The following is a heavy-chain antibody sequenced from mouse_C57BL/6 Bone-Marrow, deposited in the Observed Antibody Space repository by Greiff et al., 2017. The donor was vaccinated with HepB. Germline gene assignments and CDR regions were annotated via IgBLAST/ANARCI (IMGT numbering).Heavy chain of an antibody. CDR1: GYAFTNYL. Sequence: QVQLKESGAELVRPGTSVKVSCKASGYAFTNYLIEWVKQRPGQGLEWIGVINPGSGGTNYNEKFKGKATLTADKSSSTAYMQLSSLTSEDSAVYCCAGVPRYYGSSFYFDYWGQGTTLTVSS. CDR3: AGVPRYYGSSFYFDY. V-gene: IGHV1-54*01. D-gene: IGHD1-1*01. J-gene: IGHJ2*01. CDR2: INPGSGGT.